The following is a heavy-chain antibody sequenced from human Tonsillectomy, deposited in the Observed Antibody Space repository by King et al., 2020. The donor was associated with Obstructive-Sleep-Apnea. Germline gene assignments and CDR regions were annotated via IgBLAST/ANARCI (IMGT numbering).Heavy chain of an antibody. D-gene: IGHD1-26*01. CDR2: IYHSGTT. CDR3: ARDLLHRIVGANYFDH. V-gene: IGHV4-38-2*02. CDR1: GYSIGSGYY. Sequence: LPLQESGPGLVKPSETLSLMCTVSGYSIGSGYYWGWIRQPPGKGLEWIGSIYHSGTTFYNPSLKSRVTMSLDSPRNQLSLRLRSVTAADTAVYFCARDLLHRIVGANYFDHWGQGALVTVSS. J-gene: IGHJ4*02.